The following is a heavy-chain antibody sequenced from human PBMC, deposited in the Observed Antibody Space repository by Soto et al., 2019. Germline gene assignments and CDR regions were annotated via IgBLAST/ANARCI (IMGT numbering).Heavy chain of an antibody. CDR1: GGTFSSYA. CDR2: IIPIFGTA. V-gene: IGHV1-69*01. D-gene: IGHD1-26*01. Sequence: QVQLVQSGAEVKKPGSSVKVSCKASGGTFSSYAISWVRQAPGQGLEWMGGIIPIFGTANYAHKFQGRVTITADESTGTAYMELSSLRSEDTAVYYCARRGHSGSFYFDYWGQGTLVTVSS. J-gene: IGHJ4*02. CDR3: ARRGHSGSFYFDY.